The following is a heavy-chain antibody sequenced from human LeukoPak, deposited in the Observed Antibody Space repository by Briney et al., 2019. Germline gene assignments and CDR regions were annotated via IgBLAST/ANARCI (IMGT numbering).Heavy chain of an antibody. CDR2: INPNSGGT. Sequence: GASVKVSCKASGYTFTGYYMHWVRQAPGQGLEWMGWINPNSGGTNYAQKFQGRVTMTRDTSISTAYMELSRLRSDDTAVYYCARPNLGCWGAYDAFDIWGQGTMVIVSS. V-gene: IGHV1-2*02. D-gene: IGHD2-15*01. CDR3: ARPNLGCWGAYDAFDI. J-gene: IGHJ3*02. CDR1: GYTFTGYY.